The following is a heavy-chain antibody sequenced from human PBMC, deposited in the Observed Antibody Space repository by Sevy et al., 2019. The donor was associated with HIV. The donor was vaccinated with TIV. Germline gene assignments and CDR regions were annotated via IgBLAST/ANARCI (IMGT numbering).Heavy chain of an antibody. Sequence: GGSLRLSCAASGITFSSYAMSWVRQAPGKGLDWVSIISGSGDRTYYEDSVKGRFNISRDNSKNTLYLHMSSLRAEDTAVDYCTKHRGATRGSWFDPWGQGTLVTVSS. J-gene: IGHJ5*02. CDR2: ISGSGDRT. CDR1: GITFSSYA. V-gene: IGHV3-23*01. D-gene: IGHD1-26*01. CDR3: TKHRGATRGSWFDP.